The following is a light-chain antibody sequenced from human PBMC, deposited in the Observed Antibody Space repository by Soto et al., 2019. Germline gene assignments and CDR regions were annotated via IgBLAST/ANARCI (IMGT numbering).Light chain of an antibody. CDR2: GAS. CDR3: MKALQTSWT. Sequence: DIVLKQSLGTLSLSPGDRAILSGRDSQTVNNNYLAWCQQNPGQAPRLLIYGASRRATGIPDRFSGSGSGTDCTLKISRVEAEEVGVYYCMKALQTSWTVGNGNKVAIK. CDR1: QTVNNNY. V-gene: IGKV3-20*01. J-gene: IGKJ1*01.